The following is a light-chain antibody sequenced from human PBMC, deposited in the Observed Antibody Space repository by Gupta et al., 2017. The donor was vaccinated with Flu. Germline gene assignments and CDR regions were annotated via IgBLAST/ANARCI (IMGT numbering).Light chain of an antibody. CDR3: CSYAGSYTWV. Sequence: QSALTQPRPVSGAPGRSASTPCTGPSSDVGPYNYLSWYQQQPGRAPRLIIYDVTKRPSGVPDRFSGSKSGNTASLTVSGLQAEDEGDYYCCSYAGSYTWVFGGGTTLTVL. CDR1: SSDVGPYNY. J-gene: IGLJ2*01. V-gene: IGLV2-11*01. CDR2: DVT.